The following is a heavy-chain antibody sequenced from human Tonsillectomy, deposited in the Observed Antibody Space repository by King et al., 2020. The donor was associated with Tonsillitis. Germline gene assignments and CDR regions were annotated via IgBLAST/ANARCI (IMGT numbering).Heavy chain of an antibody. CDR3: ARDLGYCSGGSCYQADY. CDR2: IIPIFGTA. D-gene: IGHD2-15*01. Sequence: QVQLVESGAEVKKPGSSVKVSCKASGGTFSSYAISWVRQAPGQGLEWMGGIIPIFGTANYAQKFQGRVTITADESTSTAYMELSSLRSEDTAVYYCARDLGYCSGGSCYQADYWGQGTLVTVSS. CDR1: GGTFSSYA. J-gene: IGHJ4*02. V-gene: IGHV1-69*01.